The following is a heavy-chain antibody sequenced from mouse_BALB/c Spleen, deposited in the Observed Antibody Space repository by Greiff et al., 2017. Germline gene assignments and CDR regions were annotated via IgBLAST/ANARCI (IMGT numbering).Heavy chain of an antibody. J-gene: IGHJ4*01. CDR2: ISSGSSTI. CDR3: ARPIYYDYDDYAMDY. CDR1: GFTFSSFG. Sequence: EVQVVESGGGLVQPGGSRKLSCAASGFTFSSFGMHWVRQAPEKGLEWVAYISSGSSTIYYADTVKGRFTISRDNPKNTLFLQMTSLRSEDTAMYYCARPIYYDYDDYAMDYWGQGTSVTVSS. D-gene: IGHD2-4*01. V-gene: IGHV5-17*02.